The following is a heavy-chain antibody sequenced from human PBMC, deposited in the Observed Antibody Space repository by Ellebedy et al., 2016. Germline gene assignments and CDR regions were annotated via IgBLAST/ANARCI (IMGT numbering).Heavy chain of an antibody. D-gene: IGHD5-18*01. J-gene: IGHJ4*02. CDR2: IKSKTDGGAA. V-gene: IGHV3-15*01. CDR1: GFTFSNAW. Sequence: GGSLRLSCAASGFTFSNAWMNWVRQAPGKGLEWIGRIKSKTDGGAADYAAPVKGRFTISRDDSKNTLYLQMNSLKTEDTAVYCCTTVYRYNYDSVWGQGTLVTVSS. CDR3: TTVYRYNYDSV.